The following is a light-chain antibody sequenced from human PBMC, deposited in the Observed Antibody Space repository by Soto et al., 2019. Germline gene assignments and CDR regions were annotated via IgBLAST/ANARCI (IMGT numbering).Light chain of an antibody. CDR2: EGT. CDR3: CSYADTSTFWVV. CDR1: SSDFGGYNV. V-gene: IGLV2-23*03. Sequence: QSALTQPASGSGSPGQSITISCSGTSSDFGGYNVVSWYQQHPGKAPKLIIYEGTKRPSGVSNRFSGSKSGNAASLTISGLQTEDEADYYCCSYADTSTFWVVFGGGTKLTVL. J-gene: IGLJ3*02.